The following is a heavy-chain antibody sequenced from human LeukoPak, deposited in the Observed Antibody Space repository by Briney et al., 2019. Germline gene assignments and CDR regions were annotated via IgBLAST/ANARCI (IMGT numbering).Heavy chain of an antibody. J-gene: IGHJ4*02. CDR2: ISAAGGDT. CDR1: GFTFSSSA. D-gene: IGHD1-26*01. V-gene: IGHV3-23*01. CDR3: AKGYSNAARFDS. Sequence: GGSLRLSCAATGFTFSSSAMSWVRQAPGKGLEWVSAISAAGGDTYYAASVKGRFTISRDNSKSTLYLQMDRLRPEDTATYYCAKGYSNAARFDSWGQGTLVIVS.